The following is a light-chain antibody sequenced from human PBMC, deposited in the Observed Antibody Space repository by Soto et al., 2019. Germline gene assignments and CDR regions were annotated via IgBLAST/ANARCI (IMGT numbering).Light chain of an antibody. Sequence: EIVLTQSPGTLSLSPGERATLSCRASQSISSSYLAWYQQRPGQAPRLLIYGGSSRATGIPDRFSGSGSGTAFTLTITRLEPEDLAVYYCHAQQYGGYPVYPSGRGTKLDI. V-gene: IGKV3-20*01. J-gene: IGKJ2*01. CDR1: QSISSSY. CDR2: GGS. CDR3: QQYGGYPVYP.